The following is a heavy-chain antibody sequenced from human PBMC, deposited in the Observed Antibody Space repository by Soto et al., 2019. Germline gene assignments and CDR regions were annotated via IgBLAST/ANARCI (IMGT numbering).Heavy chain of an antibody. CDR2: ISYDGSNK. J-gene: IGHJ4*02. D-gene: IGHD3-22*01. Sequence: QVQLVESGGGVVQPGRSLRLSCAASGFTFSSYAMHWVRQAPGKGLEWVAVISYDGSNKYYADSVKGRFTISRDNSKNTLYLQMNSLRAEDTAVYYCGRGGWSYYDSSGYYYFDYWGQGTLVTVSS. CDR1: GFTFSSYA. V-gene: IGHV3-30-3*01. CDR3: GRGGWSYYDSSGYYYFDY.